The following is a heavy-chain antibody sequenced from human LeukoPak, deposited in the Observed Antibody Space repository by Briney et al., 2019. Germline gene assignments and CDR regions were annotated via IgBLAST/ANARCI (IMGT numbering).Heavy chain of an antibody. D-gene: IGHD2-8*01. V-gene: IGHV4-39*07. CDR3: ARGGDQLLIKPIDI. Sequence: PSETLSLTCTVSGDSISIRSNYWGWVRQPPGKGLEWIGSTNYSGSTNYNPSLKSRVTISVDTSKNQFSLKLSSVTAADTAVYYCARGGDQLLIKPIDIWGQGTMVTVSS. CDR1: GDSISIRSNY. J-gene: IGHJ3*02. CDR2: TNYSGST.